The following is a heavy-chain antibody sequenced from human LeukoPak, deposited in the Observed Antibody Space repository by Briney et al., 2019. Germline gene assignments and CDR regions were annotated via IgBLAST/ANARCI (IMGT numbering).Heavy chain of an antibody. Sequence: SETLSLTCTVSGGSISSGSYYWSWIRQPAGKGLEWIGRIYTSGSTNYNPSLKSRVTISVDTSKNQFSRELSSVTAADTAVYYCARARKNYYMDVWGKGTTVTVSS. V-gene: IGHV4-61*02. CDR1: GGSISSGSYY. J-gene: IGHJ6*03. CDR3: ARARKNYYMDV. CDR2: IYTSGST.